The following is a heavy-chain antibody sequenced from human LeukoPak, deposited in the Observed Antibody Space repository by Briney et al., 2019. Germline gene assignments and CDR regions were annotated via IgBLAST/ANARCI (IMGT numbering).Heavy chain of an antibody. CDR2: IYYSGST. D-gene: IGHD3-10*01. J-gene: IGHJ4*02. CDR1: GGSISSYY. Sequence: PSETLSLTCTVSGGSISSYYWSWIRQPPGKGLEWIGYIYYSGSTNYNPSLKGRVTISVDTSKNQFSLKLSSVTAADTAVYYCAREASSGSYQYYFDYWGQGTLVTVSS. CDR3: AREASSGSYQYYFDY. V-gene: IGHV4-59*01.